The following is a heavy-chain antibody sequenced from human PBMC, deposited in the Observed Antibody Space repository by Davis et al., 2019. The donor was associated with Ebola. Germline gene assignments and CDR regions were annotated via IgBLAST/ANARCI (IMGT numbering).Heavy chain of an antibody. J-gene: IGHJ4*02. CDR2: FSSSSSYI. Sequence: GRSLRLSCPPSGFTFSTYSMSWVRPAQGKGRGWVSSFSSSSSYIYYLNSVKGRFTLSRDNAKNSLYLQMNSRRAEDTAVYYCARGGGLGYWGQGTLVTVFS. D-gene: IGHD3-16*01. CDR1: GFTFSTYS. V-gene: IGHV3-21*01. CDR3: ARGGGLGY.